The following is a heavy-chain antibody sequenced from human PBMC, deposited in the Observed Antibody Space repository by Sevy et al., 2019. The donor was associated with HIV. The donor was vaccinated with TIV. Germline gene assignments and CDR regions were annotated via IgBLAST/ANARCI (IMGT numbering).Heavy chain of an antibody. J-gene: IGHJ3*01. D-gene: IGHD6-19*01. CDR2: NNPKSGGT. CDR3: ARADNIGWSTLDAFDL. CDR1: GYTFTGHY. V-gene: IGHV1-2*06. Sequence: ASVKVSCKASGYTFTGHYMHWVRQAPGQGLEWMGRNNPKSGGTNYAQKFQGRVTMTRDTSIITAYMELSSLRSDDTAVYYCARADNIGWSTLDAFDLWGQGTMVTVSS.